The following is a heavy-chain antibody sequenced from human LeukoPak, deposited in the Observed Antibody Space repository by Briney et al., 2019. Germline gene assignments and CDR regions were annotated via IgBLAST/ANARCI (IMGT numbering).Heavy chain of an antibody. J-gene: IGHJ4*02. Sequence: GGSLRLSCAASGFTFSGYSMNWVRQAPGKGLEWVSSITSSSSSYIYYADSVKGRFTISRDNAKNSLYLQMNSLRAEDTAVYYCARDRGGSFPHFDYWGQGTLVTVSS. CDR3: ARDRGGSFPHFDY. V-gene: IGHV3-21*01. CDR1: GFTFSGYS. CDR2: ITSSSSSYI. D-gene: IGHD1-26*01.